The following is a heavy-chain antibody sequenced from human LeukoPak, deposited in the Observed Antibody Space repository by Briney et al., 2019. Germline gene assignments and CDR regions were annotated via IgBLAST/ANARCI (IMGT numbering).Heavy chain of an antibody. V-gene: IGHV3-23*01. CDR1: GFTFNNYA. J-gene: IGHJ4*02. Sequence: GGSLRLSCAASGFTFNNYAMSWVRQAPGKGLEWVSAISGSGGSTYYADSVKGRFTISRDNSKNTLYLQMNSLRAEDTAVYYCAKVRCSGGSCHFDYWGQGTLVTVSS. CDR2: ISGSGGST. CDR3: AKVRCSGGSCHFDY. D-gene: IGHD2-15*01.